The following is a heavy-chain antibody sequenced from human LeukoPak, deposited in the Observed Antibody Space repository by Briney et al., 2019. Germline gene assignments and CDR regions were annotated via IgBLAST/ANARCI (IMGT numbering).Heavy chain of an antibody. CDR3: VRVRPAAISHYYYGMDV. V-gene: IGHV3-74*01. CDR2: INSDESST. CDR1: GFTFSSYW. Sequence: GGSLRLSCVASGFTFSSYWMHWVRQAPGKGLVWVSRINSDESSTIYADSVKGRFTISRDNAKNTLYLQMNSLRAEDTAVYYCVRVRPAAISHYYYGMDVWGQGTTVTVSS. J-gene: IGHJ6*02. D-gene: IGHD2-2*02.